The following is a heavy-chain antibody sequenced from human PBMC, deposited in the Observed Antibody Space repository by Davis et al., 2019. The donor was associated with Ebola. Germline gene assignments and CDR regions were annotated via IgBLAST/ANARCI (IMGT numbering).Heavy chain of an antibody. CDR1: GFTFRSYW. CDR3: VRGWGRSGLDV. Sequence: PGGSLRLSCAASGFTFRSYWMHWVRQAPGKGLEWVAWIRFLGNEYYYADSVEGRFTISRDNSRNTLFLQMNTLRVEDTAVYYCVRGWGRSGLDVWGQGTTVTVSS. J-gene: IGHJ6*02. D-gene: IGHD3-16*01. V-gene: IGHV3-30*02. CDR2: IRFLGNEY.